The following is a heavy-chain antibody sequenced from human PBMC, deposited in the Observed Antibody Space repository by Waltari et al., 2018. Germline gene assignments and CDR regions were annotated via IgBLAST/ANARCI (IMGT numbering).Heavy chain of an antibody. D-gene: IGHD4-17*01. J-gene: IGHJ4*02. CDR3: ARPGEGPSSH. CDR2: IYSAGRT. Sequence: EVQLVESGGGLIQPGGSLSLPCAASGLIASANYMNWVRQAPGKGLQWVSVIYSAGRTYYADSVKGRFTISRDNTKNTVYLQMNNLKTEDTAVYYCARPGEGPSSHWGQGTLVTVSS. CDR1: GLIASANY. V-gene: IGHV3-53*01.